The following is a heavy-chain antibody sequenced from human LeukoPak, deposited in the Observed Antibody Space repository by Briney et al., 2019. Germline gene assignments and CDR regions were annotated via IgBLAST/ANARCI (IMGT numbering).Heavy chain of an antibody. J-gene: IGHJ3*02. Sequence: SSETLSLTCAVYGGSFSGYYWSWIRQPPGKGLEWIGEINHSGSTNYNPSLKSRVTISVDTSKNQFSLKLSSVTAADTAVYYCARGYYDSSGYYNAFDIWGQGTMVTVSS. CDR2: INHSGST. CDR1: GGSFSGYY. V-gene: IGHV4-34*01. D-gene: IGHD3-22*01. CDR3: ARGYYDSSGYYNAFDI.